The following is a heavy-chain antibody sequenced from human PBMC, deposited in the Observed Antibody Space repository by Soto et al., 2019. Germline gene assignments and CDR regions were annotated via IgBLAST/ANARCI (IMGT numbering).Heavy chain of an antibody. CDR1: GGSISSGGYS. CDR3: ARIPSP. D-gene: IGHD2-21*01. V-gene: IGHV4-30-2*01. Sequence: QLQLQESGSGLVKPSQTLSLTCAVSGGSISSGGYSWSWIRQPPGKGLEWIGYIYHSGNIYYNPSLXSXXPISVDRSKNQFSLKLSSVTAADTAVYYCARIPSPWGQGTLVTVSS. J-gene: IGHJ5*02. CDR2: IYHSGNI.